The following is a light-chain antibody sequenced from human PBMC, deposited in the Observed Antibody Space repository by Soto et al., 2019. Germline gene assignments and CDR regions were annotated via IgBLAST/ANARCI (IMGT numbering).Light chain of an antibody. J-gene: IGLJ1*01. CDR3: CSYAGSSTSYV. CDR1: SSDVGSYNL. CDR2: EGS. Sequence: APTQPASVSGSPGQSITISCTGSSSDVGSYNLVSWYQQHPGKAPKLMIYEGSKRPSGVSNRFSCSKSGNTASLTISGLQAEDEADYYCCSYAGSSTSYVFGTGTKVTV. V-gene: IGLV2-23*01.